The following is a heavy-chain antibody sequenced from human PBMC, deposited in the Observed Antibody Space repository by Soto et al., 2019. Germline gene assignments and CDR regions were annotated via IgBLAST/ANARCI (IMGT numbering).Heavy chain of an antibody. J-gene: IGHJ4*02. V-gene: IGHV4-59*01. CDR2: IYSSGNT. CDR3: ARDHPHSYGVYYFDY. Sequence: PSETLSLTSTDSGCSISNYYWNWIRQSPGKGLEWIGYIYSSGNTHYNPSLQNRFTISIDTSKNQVSLKVNSVTAADTAVYYCARDHPHSYGVYYFDYWGQG. D-gene: IGHD5-18*01. CDR1: GCSISNYY.